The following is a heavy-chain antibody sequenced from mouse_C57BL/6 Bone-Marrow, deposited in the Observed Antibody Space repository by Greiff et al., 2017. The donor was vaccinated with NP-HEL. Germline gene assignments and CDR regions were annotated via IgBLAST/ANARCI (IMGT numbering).Heavy chain of an antibody. V-gene: IGHV14-4*01. J-gene: IGHJ2*01. CDR1: GFNIKDDY. Sequence: EVHLVESGAELVRPGASVKLSCTASGFNIKDDYMHWVKQRPEQGLEWIGWIDPENGDTEYASKFQGKATITADTSSNTAYLQLSSLTSEDTAVYYCTTVVATDYWGQGTTLTVSS. D-gene: IGHD1-1*01. CDR2: IDPENGDT. CDR3: TTVVATDY.